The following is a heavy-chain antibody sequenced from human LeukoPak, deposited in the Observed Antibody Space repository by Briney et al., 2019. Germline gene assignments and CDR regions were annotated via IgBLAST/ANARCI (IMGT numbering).Heavy chain of an antibody. J-gene: IGHJ3*02. V-gene: IGHV3-9*01. Sequence: PGGSLRLSCAASGFTVSSNYMSWVRQAPGKGLEWVSGLSWNSVSIVYADSVKGRFTISRDNAENSLYLQMNSLRAEDTALYYCAKTLSTVTNGRRDVFDIWGQGTVVTVSS. CDR2: LSWNSVSI. CDR3: AKTLSTVTNGRRDVFDI. D-gene: IGHD4-17*01. CDR1: GFTVSSNY.